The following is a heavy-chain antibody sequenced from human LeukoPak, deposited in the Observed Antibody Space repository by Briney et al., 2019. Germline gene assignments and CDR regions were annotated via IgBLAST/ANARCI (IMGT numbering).Heavy chain of an antibody. J-gene: IGHJ4*02. V-gene: IGHV3-23*01. CDR1: GFTFSGYA. CDR3: AKDYGSGSYGLRYYFDY. Sequence: TGGSLRLSCAASGFTFSGYAMCWVRQAPGKGLEWVSAISGSGGSTYYADSVKGRFTISRDNSKNTLYLQMNSLRAEDTAVYYCAKDYGSGSYGLRYYFDYWGQGTLVTVSS. D-gene: IGHD3-10*01. CDR2: ISGSGGST.